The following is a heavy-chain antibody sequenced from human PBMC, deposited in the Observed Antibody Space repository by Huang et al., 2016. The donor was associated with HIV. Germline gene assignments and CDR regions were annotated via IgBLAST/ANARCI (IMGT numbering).Heavy chain of an antibody. J-gene: IGHJ1*01. CDR3: ARERYYYDRSGYYTPVEYFHH. V-gene: IGHV1-18*01. D-gene: IGHD3-22*01. Sequence: QVQLVQSGAEVKKPGASVKVSCKASGYTFTNYAINWVRQAPGQSLEWMGCVSGYNGKTNYAQKGQGRGNMTKDTSTSTAYMELRSLISDDTAVYYCARERYYYDRSGYYTPVEYFHHWGQGTLVTVSS. CDR1: GYTFTNYA. CDR2: VSGYNGKT.